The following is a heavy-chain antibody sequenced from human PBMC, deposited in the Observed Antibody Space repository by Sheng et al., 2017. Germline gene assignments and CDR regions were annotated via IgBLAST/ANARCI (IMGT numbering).Heavy chain of an antibody. D-gene: IGHD3-10*01. CDR1: GFIFSNYA. Sequence: EVQLLESGGGLVEPGGSLRLSCAASGFIFSNYAMSWVRQAPGKGLEWVSSISRSGGSAYYVDSVKGRFTISRDNSKSTLYLEMNSLRGEDTAVYYCAKEVDHYGSGTYYNPNWFDPWGQGTLVTVSS. CDR2: ISRSGGSA. V-gene: IGHV3-23*01. J-gene: IGHJ5*02. CDR3: AKEVDHYGSGTYYNPNWFDP.